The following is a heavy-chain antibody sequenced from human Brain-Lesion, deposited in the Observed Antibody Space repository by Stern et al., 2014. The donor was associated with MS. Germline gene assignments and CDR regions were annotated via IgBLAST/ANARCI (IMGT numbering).Heavy chain of an antibody. J-gene: IGHJ5*01. CDR3: ARGERWFDS. CDR2: VNNDGRRT. V-gene: IGHV3-74*02. CDR1: GFTFSNYW. D-gene: IGHD3-10*01. Sequence: EVQLVESGGGLVQPGGSLRLSCAASGFTFSNYWMHWVRQAPGKGLVWVSRVNNDGRRTSYADSVKGRFNMSRDNAKNTLYLQMNSLRVEDTAIYYCARGERWFDSWGQGTLVTVSS.